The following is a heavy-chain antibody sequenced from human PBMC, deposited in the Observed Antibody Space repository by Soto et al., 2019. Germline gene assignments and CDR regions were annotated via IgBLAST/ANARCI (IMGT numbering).Heavy chain of an antibody. D-gene: IGHD3-16*01. CDR1: GFPFSSYA. CDR3: ARDRDGAPLGGQVDFAY. Sequence: GESLSLSCVASGFPFSSYAMSWVRQAPGKGMEWVSTISDGGNSTYSADSVKGRFTISRDNSKNMLYLQMNSLRAEDTAVYYCARDRDGAPLGGQVDFAYGGQGTLLTVSS. V-gene: IGHV3-23*01. CDR2: ISDGGNST. J-gene: IGHJ4*02.